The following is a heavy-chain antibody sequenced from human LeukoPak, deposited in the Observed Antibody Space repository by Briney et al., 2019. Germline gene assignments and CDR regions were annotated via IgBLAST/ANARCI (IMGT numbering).Heavy chain of an antibody. D-gene: IGHD1-26*01. CDR3: ARGTLLPGIDY. CDR1: GFTFSSYW. J-gene: IGHJ4*02. CDR2: INQDV. Sequence: GGSLRLSCAGYGFTFSSYWMSWVRQAPGKGLEWVASINQDVVDSVKGRFTISRDNAKNSLYLQVNSLRAEDTAVYYCARGTLLPGIDYWGQGTLVTVSS. V-gene: IGHV3-7*01.